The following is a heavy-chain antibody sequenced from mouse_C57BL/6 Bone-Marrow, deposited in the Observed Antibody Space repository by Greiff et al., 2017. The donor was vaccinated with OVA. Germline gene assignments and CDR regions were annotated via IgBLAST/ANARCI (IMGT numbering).Heavy chain of an antibody. CDR1: GFNIKNTY. CDR3: ARGNFGSSFYAMDY. Sequence: VQLKQSVAELVRPGASVKLSCTASGFNIKNTYMHWVKQRPEQGLEWIGRIDPANDNTKYAPKFQGKATMTADTSSNTASLQLSSLSSEDTAVYCCARGNFGSSFYAMDYWGQGTSVTVSS. J-gene: IGHJ4*01. D-gene: IGHD1-1*01. V-gene: IGHV14-3*01. CDR2: IDPANDNT.